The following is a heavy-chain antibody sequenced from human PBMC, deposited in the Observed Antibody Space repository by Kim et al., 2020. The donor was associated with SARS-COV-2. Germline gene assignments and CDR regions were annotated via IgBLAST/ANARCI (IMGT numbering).Heavy chain of an antibody. J-gene: IGHJ6*02. CDR3: ARDKVVPAAAYGMDV. D-gene: IGHD2-2*01. Sequence: TIPGRVAMTRDTSTSTAYMELSRLRSDDTAVYYCARDKVVPAAAYGMDVWGQGTTVTVSS. V-gene: IGHV1-2*02.